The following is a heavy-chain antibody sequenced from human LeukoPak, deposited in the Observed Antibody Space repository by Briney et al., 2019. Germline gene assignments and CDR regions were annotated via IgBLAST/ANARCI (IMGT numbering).Heavy chain of an antibody. Sequence: PSETLSLTCTVSGGSISSSSYYWGWIRQPPGKGLEWIGSIYYSGSTYYNPSLKSRVTISVDTSKNQFSLKLSSVTAADTAVYYCASRRLRLGELSFIVWGQGTLVTVSS. D-gene: IGHD3-16*02. J-gene: IGHJ4*02. CDR3: ASRRLRLGELSFIV. CDR1: GGSISSSSYY. CDR2: IYYSGST. V-gene: IGHV4-39*07.